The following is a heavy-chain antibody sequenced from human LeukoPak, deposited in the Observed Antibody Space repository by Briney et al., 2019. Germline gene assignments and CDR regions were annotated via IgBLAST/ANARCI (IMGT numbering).Heavy chain of an antibody. CDR3: ARDLTGDYGMDV. CDR2: ISSNGGST. D-gene: IGHD1-20*01. CDR1: GFTFSSYA. V-gene: IGHV3-64*01. Sequence: PGRSLRLSCAASGFTFSSYAMHWVRQAPGKGLEYVSAISSNGGSTYYANSVKGRFTISRDNSKNTLYLQMGSLRAEDMAVYYCARDLTGDYGMDVWGQGTTVTVSS. J-gene: IGHJ6*02.